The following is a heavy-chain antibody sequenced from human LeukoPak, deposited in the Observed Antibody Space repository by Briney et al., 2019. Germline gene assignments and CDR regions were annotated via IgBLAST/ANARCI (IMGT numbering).Heavy chain of an antibody. V-gene: IGHV3-74*01. D-gene: IGHD3-10*01. Sequence: RTGGSLRLSCAASGFTFSTYWMHWVRQAPGKGLVWVSRIKGDGSSTSYADSVKGRFTISRDNDKNTLWLQMNSLRGEDTAVYYCVGDPDFGGYSRFDYWGQGTLVTVSS. J-gene: IGHJ4*02. CDR2: IKGDGSST. CDR3: VGDPDFGGYSRFDY. CDR1: GFTFSTYW.